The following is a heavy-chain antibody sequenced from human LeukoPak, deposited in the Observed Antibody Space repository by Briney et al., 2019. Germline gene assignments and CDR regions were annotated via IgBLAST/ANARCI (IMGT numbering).Heavy chain of an antibody. V-gene: IGHV1-2*02. CDR2: INPNSGGT. J-gene: IGHJ4*02. CDR3: ARLTRRGTIGFDY. CDR1: GYTFTGYY. Sequence: ASVKVSCKASGYTFTGYYMHWVRQAPGQGLEWMGWINPNSGGTNYAQKFQGRVTMTRDTSISTAYMELSRLRSDDTAVYYCARLTRRGTIGFDYWGQGTLVTVPS. D-gene: IGHD1-7*01.